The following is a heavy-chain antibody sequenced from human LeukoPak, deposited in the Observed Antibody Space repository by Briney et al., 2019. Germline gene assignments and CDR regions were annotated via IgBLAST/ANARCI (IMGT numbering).Heavy chain of an antibody. V-gene: IGHV3-23*01. J-gene: IGHJ4*02. CDR3: AKEYSGSYFYYFDY. Sequence: PTGGPLRLSCAASGFTFSAYAMSWVRQAPGKGLEWVSAISGSGGSTYYADSVKGRFTISRDNSKNTLYLQMNSLRAEDTAVYYCAKEYSGSYFYYFDYWGQGTLVTVSS. D-gene: IGHD1-26*01. CDR1: GFTFSAYA. CDR2: ISGSGGST.